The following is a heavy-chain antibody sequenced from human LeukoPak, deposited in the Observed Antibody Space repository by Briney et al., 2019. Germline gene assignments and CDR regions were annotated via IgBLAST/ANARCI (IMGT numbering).Heavy chain of an antibody. CDR3: ARSMSGRYDF. D-gene: IGHD1-26*01. CDR2: VNEDGSRT. J-gene: IGHJ4*02. CDR1: GFTFSNFW. V-gene: IGHV3-74*01. Sequence: GGSLRLSCAGSGFTFSNFWVPWVRQAPGKGLVLVSRVNEDGSRTDYADFVQGRFSISRDNAKNRLYLQMNSLTVEDTAVYYCARSMSGRYDFWGQGTLVSVSS.